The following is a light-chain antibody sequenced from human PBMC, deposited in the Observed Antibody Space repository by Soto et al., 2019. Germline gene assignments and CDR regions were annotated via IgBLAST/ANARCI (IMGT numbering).Light chain of an antibody. J-gene: IGKJ2*01. CDR1: QSINIY. V-gene: IGKV1-39*01. CDR3: QQSYRSPYT. Sequence: DIQMTQSPSSLFASVGDRVTVTCRPSQSINIYLNWYQQKPGKAPTLLIYGASSLQSGVPSRFSGGGSRTDFTLTISALQPEDFATYYCQQSYRSPYTFGQGTKLEIK. CDR2: GAS.